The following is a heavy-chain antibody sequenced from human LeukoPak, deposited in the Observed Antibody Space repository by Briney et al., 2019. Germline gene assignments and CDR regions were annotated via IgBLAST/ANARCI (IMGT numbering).Heavy chain of an antibody. J-gene: IGHJ4*02. D-gene: IGHD2-21*01. CDR1: GFTFSSYS. CDR2: ISSSSSFM. Sequence: GGSLRLSCTVSGFTFSSYSLNWVRQAPGKGLEWVSSISSSSSFMYYADSVKGRFTISRDNAKNALYLQMNSLRAEDTAVYYCVRVDHSLGKTYFDYWGQGTLGIVSS. V-gene: IGHV3-21*01. CDR3: VRVDHSLGKTYFDY.